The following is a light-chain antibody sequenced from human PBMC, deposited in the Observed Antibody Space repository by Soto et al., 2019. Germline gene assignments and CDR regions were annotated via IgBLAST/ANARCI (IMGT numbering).Light chain of an antibody. CDR1: SSY. Sequence: QSALTQPASVSGSPGQSITISCTGASSYVSWYQLHPGKAPHLILYDVTNRPSGVSNRFSGSKSGNTASLTISGLQAEDEADYYCSSYASKNTLMFGGGTKLTVL. J-gene: IGLJ3*02. CDR3: SSYASKNTLM. V-gene: IGLV2-14*03. CDR2: DVT.